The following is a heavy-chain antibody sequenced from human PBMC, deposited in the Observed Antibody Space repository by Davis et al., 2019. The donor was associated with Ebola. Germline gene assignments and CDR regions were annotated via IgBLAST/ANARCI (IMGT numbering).Heavy chain of an antibody. D-gene: IGHD3-22*01. CDR1: GYSFTRYW. J-gene: IGHJ4*02. Sequence: GESLKIPCKGSGYSFTRYWIGWVRQMPGKGLEWMGIIYAGDSDTSYSPSFQGHVTISADKSINTASLQWSSLKASDTAFYYCARGSLPGVITSGFDSWGQGTRVTVSA. V-gene: IGHV5-51*01. CDR2: IYAGDSDT. CDR3: ARGSLPGVITSGFDS.